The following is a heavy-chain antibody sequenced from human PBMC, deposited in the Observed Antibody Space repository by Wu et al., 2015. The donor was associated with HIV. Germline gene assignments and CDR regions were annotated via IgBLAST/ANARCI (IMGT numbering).Heavy chain of an antibody. J-gene: IGHJ3*02. CDR1: GYTFTSYG. Sequence: VQLVQSGGEVKKVGASVKVSCKASGYTFTSYGISWVRQAPGQRPEWMGWISGDDGKTKYAQKIQDRVTMTTDTSTSTAYLEMRSLRSDDTAVYYCARDISSLYYDSRRGSFDIWGQGTKVTVSS. CDR2: ISGDDGKT. V-gene: IGHV1-18*01. D-gene: IGHD3-22*01. CDR3: ARDISSLYYDSRRGSFDI.